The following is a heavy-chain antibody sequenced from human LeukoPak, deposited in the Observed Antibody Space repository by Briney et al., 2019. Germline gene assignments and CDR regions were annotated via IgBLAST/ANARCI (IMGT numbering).Heavy chain of an antibody. J-gene: IGHJ6*02. CDR3: ARGFSRGLYYYYGMDV. D-gene: IGHD3-10*01. Sequence: SETLSLTCAVYGGSFSGYYWSWIRQPPGKGLEWIGEINHSGSTNYNPSLKSRVTISVDTSKNQFSLKLSSVTAADTAVYYCARGFSRGLYYYYGMDVRGQGTTVTVSS. V-gene: IGHV4-34*01. CDR2: INHSGST. CDR1: GGSFSGYY.